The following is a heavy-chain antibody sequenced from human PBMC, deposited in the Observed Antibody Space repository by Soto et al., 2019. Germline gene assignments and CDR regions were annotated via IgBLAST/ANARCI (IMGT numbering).Heavy chain of an antibody. CDR1: GFTFSSYA. D-gene: IGHD3-3*01. Sequence: EVQMLESGGGLVQPGGSLRLSCAASGFTFSSYAMSWVRQAPGKGLEWVSAISGSGGSTYYADSVKGRFTISRDNSKNTLYLQMNSLRAEDTAVYYCAKDYRRSGYYESDYWGQGTLVTVSS. J-gene: IGHJ4*02. V-gene: IGHV3-23*01. CDR3: AKDYRRSGYYESDY. CDR2: ISGSGGST.